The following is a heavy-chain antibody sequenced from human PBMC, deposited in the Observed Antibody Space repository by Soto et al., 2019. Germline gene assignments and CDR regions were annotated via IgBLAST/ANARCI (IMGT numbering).Heavy chain of an antibody. CDR3: ARDKHYDILADFYYYYGMDV. V-gene: IGHV4-30-4*01. D-gene: IGHD3-9*01. CDR2: IYYSGST. J-gene: IGHJ6*04. CDR1: GGSISSGDYY. Sequence: QVQLQESGPGLVKPSQTLSLTCTVSGGSISSGDYYWSWIRQPPGKGLEWIGYIYYSGSTHYNPSLKSRVTISVNKAKTQRSLKLSSVTAAATAVYYCARDKHYDILADFYYYYGMDVWGKDTTVTVAS.